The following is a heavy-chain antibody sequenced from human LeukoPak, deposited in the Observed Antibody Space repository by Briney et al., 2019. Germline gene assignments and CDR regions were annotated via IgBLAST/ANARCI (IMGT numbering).Heavy chain of an antibody. CDR2: ISPSGGST. CDR3: ARGGGTEWLLVPFEY. CDR1: GYTFTSNY. Sequence: ASVKVSCKAFGYTFTSNYMHWVRQAPGQGPEWMGVISPSGGSTTYAQKFQGRVTITADKSTSTAYMDLSSLRSDDTAVYYCARGGGTEWLLVPFEYWGQGTLVTVSS. D-gene: IGHD3-22*01. J-gene: IGHJ4*02. V-gene: IGHV1-46*01.